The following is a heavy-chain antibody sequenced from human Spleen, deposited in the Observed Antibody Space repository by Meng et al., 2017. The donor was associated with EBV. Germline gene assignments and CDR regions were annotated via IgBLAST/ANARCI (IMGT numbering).Heavy chain of an antibody. CDR2: VYHSGTP. J-gene: IGHJ4*02. D-gene: IGHD1-1*01. V-gene: IGHV4-4*02. CDR1: GGPITHRRL. CDR3: VSTAGQSTTWRYFDL. Sequence: QLKMPGPGLVKPSGTLSLPFIVSGGPITHRRLWSWVRQTPGKGLDWIGGVYHSGTPNYNPSLKSRVAISVDKSSNKFSLNLTSVTAADTAVYYCVSTAGQSTTWRYFDLWGRGTLVTVSS.